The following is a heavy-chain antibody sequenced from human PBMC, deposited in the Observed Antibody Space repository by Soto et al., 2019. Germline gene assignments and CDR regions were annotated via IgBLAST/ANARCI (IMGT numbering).Heavy chain of an antibody. CDR1: GYSFTSYW. D-gene: IGHD3-10*01. J-gene: IGHJ6*02. V-gene: IGHV5-10-1*01. Sequence: PGESLKISCKGSGYSFTSYWISWVRRMPVKGLEWMGRIDPSDSYTNYSPSFQGHVTISADKSISTAYLQWSSLKASDTAMYYCARHGVRKVRGAIIRYYGMVAWGQGTTVSV. CDR3: ARHGVRKVRGAIIRYYGMVA. CDR2: IDPSDSYT.